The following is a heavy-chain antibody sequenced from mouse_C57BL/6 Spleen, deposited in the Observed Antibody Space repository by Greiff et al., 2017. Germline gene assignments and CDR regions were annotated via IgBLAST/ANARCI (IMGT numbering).Heavy chain of an antibody. J-gene: IGHJ4*01. D-gene: IGHD1-1*01. CDR3: ARSEATVVALYAMDY. V-gene: IGHV1-82*01. CDR1: GYAFSSSW. CDR2: IYPGDGDT. Sequence: VKLQESGPELVKPGASVKISCKASGYAFSSSWMNWVKQRPGKGLEWIGRIYPGDGDTNYNGKFKGKATLTADKSSSTAYMQLSSLTSEDSAVYFCARSEATVVALYAMDYWGQGTSVTVSS.